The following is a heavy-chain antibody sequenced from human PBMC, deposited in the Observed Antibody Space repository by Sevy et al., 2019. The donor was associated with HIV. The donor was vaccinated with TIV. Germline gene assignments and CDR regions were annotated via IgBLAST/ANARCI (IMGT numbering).Heavy chain of an antibody. CDR1: GFTVNTNY. V-gene: IGHV3-53*01. CDR3: ARFICGSKGTAFDY. CDR2: IYSGGST. D-gene: IGHD2-21*01. Sequence: GGSLRLSCTASGFTVNTNYMSWVRQAPEKGLEWVSVIYSGGSTYYADSVKGRFTISRDNSKNTVYLQMNSLRAEDTAVYYCARFICGSKGTAFDYWGQGTLVTVSS. J-gene: IGHJ4*02.